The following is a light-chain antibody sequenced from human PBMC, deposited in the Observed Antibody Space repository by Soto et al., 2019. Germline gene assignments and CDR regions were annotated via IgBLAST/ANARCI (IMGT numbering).Light chain of an antibody. CDR2: EVT. J-gene: IGLJ1*01. CDR1: SSDIGGYNY. Sequence: QSALTQPASVSGSPGQSITISCTGASSDIGGYNYVSWYQHHPGKAPKLLIYEVTNRPSGVSNRFSGSKPGKTASLTISGLQAEDEADYYCSSYTTSGSLFYVFGTGTKVTVL. V-gene: IGLV2-14*01. CDR3: SSYTTSGSLFYV.